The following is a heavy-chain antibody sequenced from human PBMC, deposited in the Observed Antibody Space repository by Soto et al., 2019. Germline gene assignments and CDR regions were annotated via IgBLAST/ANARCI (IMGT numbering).Heavy chain of an antibody. CDR3: AAEPGAGYFDY. V-gene: IGHV5-10-1*01. CDR1: GYSFTSYW. CDR2: IDPSDSYT. J-gene: IGHJ4*02. D-gene: IGHD6-19*01. Sequence: GESLKSSCNGSGYSFTSYWISWVRQMPGKGLEWMGRIDPSDSYTNYSPSFQGHVTISADKSISTAYLQWSSLKASDTAMYYCAAEPGAGYFDYWGQGTRVTVSS.